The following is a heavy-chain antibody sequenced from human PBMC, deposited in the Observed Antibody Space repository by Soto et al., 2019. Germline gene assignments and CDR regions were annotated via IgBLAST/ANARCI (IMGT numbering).Heavy chain of an antibody. Sequence: SETLSLTCAVSGGSISSGGYSWSWIRQPPGKGLEWIGYMYHSGSTYYNPSLKSRVTISIDRSKNQFSLKLSSVTAADTAVYYCARVGGYYDSSGYYYAFDIWGQGTMVTVSS. CDR2: MYHSGST. D-gene: IGHD3-22*01. V-gene: IGHV4-30-2*01. J-gene: IGHJ3*02. CDR1: GGSISSGGYS. CDR3: ARVGGYYDSSGYYYAFDI.